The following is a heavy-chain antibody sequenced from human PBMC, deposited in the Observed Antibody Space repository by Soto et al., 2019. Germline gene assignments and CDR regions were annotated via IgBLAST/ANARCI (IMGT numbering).Heavy chain of an antibody. D-gene: IGHD1-26*01. CDR2: ISGSGGST. J-gene: IGHJ4*02. CDR1: GFTFSSYA. V-gene: IGHV3-23*01. CDR3: ATHGVVWDVYD. Sequence: GGSLRLSCAASGFTFSSYAMSWVRQAPGKGLEWVSAISGSGGSTYYADSVKGRFTISRDNSKNTLYLQMNSLRAEDTAVYYCATHGVVWDVYDWRQGTLVTASS.